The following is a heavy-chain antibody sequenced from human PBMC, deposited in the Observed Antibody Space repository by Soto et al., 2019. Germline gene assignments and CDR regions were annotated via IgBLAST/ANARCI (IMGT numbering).Heavy chain of an antibody. CDR2: IYYSGST. CDR1: GGSVISGSYY. V-gene: IGHV4-61*01. Sequence: SETLSLTCTVSGGSVISGSYYLICMREPPGNGLELIGYIYYSGSTNYNPSLKSRVTISVDTSKNQFSLKLSSVTAADTAVYYCASGVAAASLGMDVWGQGTTVTVSS. D-gene: IGHD6-13*01. CDR3: ASGVAAASLGMDV. J-gene: IGHJ6*02.